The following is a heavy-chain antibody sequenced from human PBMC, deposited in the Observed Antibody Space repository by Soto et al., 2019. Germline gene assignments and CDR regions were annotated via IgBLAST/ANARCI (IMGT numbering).Heavy chain of an antibody. Sequence: QVQLVQSGAEVKKPGASVKVSCKASGYIFTNHYIHWVRQATGQGLEWMGIINPSGGSTNYLQKFQGRITTTRDSSTSTVYMELSSLRSEDTAVYFCARADYYDSSGFYYDCWGQGTLVTVSS. CDR3: ARADYYDSSGFYYDC. D-gene: IGHD3-22*01. J-gene: IGHJ4*02. CDR1: GYIFTNHY. CDR2: INPSGGST. V-gene: IGHV1-46*01.